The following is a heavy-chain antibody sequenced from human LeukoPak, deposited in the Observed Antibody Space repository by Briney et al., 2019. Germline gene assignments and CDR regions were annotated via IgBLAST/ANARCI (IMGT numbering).Heavy chain of an antibody. CDR1: GGSLTTHY. Sequence: PSETLSLTCTVSGGSLTTHYWAWIPQPPGKGLEWIGFVSKTGNTNYNPSLKSRATISVDTSKNTFSLKLSSVTAADTAVYFCARRGAPSKFYYFDSWGQGTLVTVSS. J-gene: IGHJ4*02. D-gene: IGHD1-26*01. CDR3: ARRGAPSKFYYFDS. CDR2: VSKTGNT. V-gene: IGHV4-59*08.